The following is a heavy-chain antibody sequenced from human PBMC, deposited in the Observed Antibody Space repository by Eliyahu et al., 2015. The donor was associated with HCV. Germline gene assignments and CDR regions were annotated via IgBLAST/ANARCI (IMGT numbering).Heavy chain of an antibody. CDR3: ARLDGGSGSYSLYGMDV. V-gene: IGHV1-69*01. CDR2: IIPIFGXA. Sequence: QVQLVQSGAEVKKPGSSVKVSCKASGXTFXXXXISWVRQAPGQGLEWMGGIIPIFGXANXAQKFQGRVTITADESTSTAYMELSSLRSEDTAVYYCARLDGGSGSYSLYGMDVWGQGTTVTVSS. D-gene: IGHD3-10*01. CDR1: GXTFXXXX. J-gene: IGHJ6*02.